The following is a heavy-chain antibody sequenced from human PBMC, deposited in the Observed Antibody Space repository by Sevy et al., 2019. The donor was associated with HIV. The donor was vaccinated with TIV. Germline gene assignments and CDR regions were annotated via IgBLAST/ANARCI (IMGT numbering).Heavy chain of an antibody. V-gene: IGHV1-46*01. CDR1: GYTFTSYY. CDR3: ARDLRPGAAAGSPRGNKYGMDV. D-gene: IGHD6-13*01. CDR2: INPSGGST. Sequence: ASVKVSCKASGYTFTSYYMHWVRQAPGQGLEWMGIINPSGGSTSYAQKFQGRVTMTRDTSTSTVYMELGSLISEDTAVYYCARDLRPGAAAGSPRGNKYGMDVWGQGTTVTVSS. J-gene: IGHJ6*02.